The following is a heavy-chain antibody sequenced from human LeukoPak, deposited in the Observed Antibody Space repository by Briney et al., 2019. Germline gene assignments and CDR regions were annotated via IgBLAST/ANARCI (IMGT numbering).Heavy chain of an antibody. CDR1: GRTFSSYA. V-gene: IGHV1-69*05. J-gene: IGHJ3*02. CDR3: ARDSYDSSGYYRTGAFDI. D-gene: IGHD3-22*01. CDR2: IIPIFGTA. Sequence: GASVKVSRKASGRTFSSYAISWVRQAPGQGLEWMGGIIPIFGTANYAQKFQGRVTITTDESTSTAYMELSSLRSEDTAVYYCARDSYDSSGYYRTGAFDIWGQGTMVTVSS.